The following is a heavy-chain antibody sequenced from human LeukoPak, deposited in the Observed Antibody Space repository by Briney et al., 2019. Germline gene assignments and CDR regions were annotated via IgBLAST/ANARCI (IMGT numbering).Heavy chain of an antibody. V-gene: IGHV4-38-2*02. D-gene: IGHD6-19*01. CDR2: INHSGST. J-gene: IGHJ4*02. Sequence: PSETLSLTCTVSGYSISSGYYWGGVRQTPGKGLEWIGEINHSGSTNYNPSLKSRVTISVDTSKNQFSLKLSSVTAADTAVYYCARGPGIAVAKSPLDYWGQGTLVTVSS. CDR1: GYSISSGYY. CDR3: ARGPGIAVAKSPLDY.